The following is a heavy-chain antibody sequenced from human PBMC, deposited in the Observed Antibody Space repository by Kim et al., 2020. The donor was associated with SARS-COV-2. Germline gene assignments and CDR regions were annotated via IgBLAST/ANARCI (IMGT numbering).Heavy chain of an antibody. V-gene: IGHV1-2*02. CDR2: INPNSGGT. CDR3: AISSSSGYYHTIDY. CDR1: GYTFTGYY. D-gene: IGHD3-22*01. Sequence: ASVKVSCKASGYTFTGYYMHWVRQAPGQGLEWMGWINPNSGGTNYAQKFQGRVTMTRDTSISTAYMELSRLRSDDTAVYYCAISSSSGYYHTIDYWGQGTLVTVSS. J-gene: IGHJ4*02.